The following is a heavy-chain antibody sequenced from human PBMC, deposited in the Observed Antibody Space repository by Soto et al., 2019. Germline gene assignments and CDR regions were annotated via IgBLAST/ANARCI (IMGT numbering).Heavy chain of an antibody. Sequence: PGGSLRLSCAASGISFSTYAMSWVRQAPGKGLEWVSAFDGSGGFTTYADSVRGRFTISRDNSKNTLYLQMNSLRAEDTAVYYCAKGTDSGTYRFYFDYWGQGTLVTVS. CDR2: FDGSGGFT. J-gene: IGHJ4*02. D-gene: IGHD1-26*01. CDR3: AKGTDSGTYRFYFDY. CDR1: GISFSTYA. V-gene: IGHV3-23*01.